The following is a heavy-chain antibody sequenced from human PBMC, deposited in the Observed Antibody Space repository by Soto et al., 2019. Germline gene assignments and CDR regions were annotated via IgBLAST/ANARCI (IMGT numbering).Heavy chain of an antibody. CDR1: GGTFSSYA. CDR3: GTGGEQQLVLGY. J-gene: IGHJ4*02. Sequence: QVQLVQSGAEVKKPGSSVKVSCKASGGTFSSYAISWVRQAPGQGLEWMGGIIPIFGTANYAQKFQGRVTITADESTSTGYMELRSLISEDAAVYYCGTGGEQQLVLGYWGQGTLVTVSS. D-gene: IGHD6-13*01. CDR2: IIPIFGTA. V-gene: IGHV1-69*01.